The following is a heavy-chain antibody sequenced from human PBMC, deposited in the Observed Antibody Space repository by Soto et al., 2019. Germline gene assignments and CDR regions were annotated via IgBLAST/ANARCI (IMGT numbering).Heavy chain of an antibody. Sequence: QVQLVQSGAEVKKPGASVKVSCKASGYTFTSYGISWVRQAPGQGLEWMGWISAYNGNTNYAQKLQGRVTMTTDTSTSTAYMELRSLRSDDTAVYYCARGSSSSSYAGLNYYYGIDLWGQGTTVTLSS. CDR1: GYTFTSYG. J-gene: IGHJ6*02. D-gene: IGHD6-13*01. CDR3: ARGSSSSSYAGLNYYYGIDL. V-gene: IGHV1-18*01. CDR2: ISAYNGNT.